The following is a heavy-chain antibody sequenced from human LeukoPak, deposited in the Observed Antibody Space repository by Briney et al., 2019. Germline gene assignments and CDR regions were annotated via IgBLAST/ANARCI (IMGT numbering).Heavy chain of an antibody. J-gene: IGHJ5*02. CDR2: IYKTGST. CDR3: ARVTYYDSSGYYVRGSVRFDP. D-gene: IGHD3-22*01. Sequence: SETLSLTCTVSGASIRSYYWSWIRQPPGKGLEWIGYIYKTGSTNYNPSLKSRVTISVDTSKNQFSLKLSSVTAADTAVYYCARVTYYDSSGYYVRGSVRFDPWGQGTLVTVSS. CDR1: GASIRSYY. V-gene: IGHV4-59*12.